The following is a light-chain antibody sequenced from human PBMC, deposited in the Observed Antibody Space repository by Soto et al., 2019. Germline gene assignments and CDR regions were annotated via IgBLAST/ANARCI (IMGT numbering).Light chain of an antibody. Sequence: EIVMTQSPATLSVSPGEGATLSCRASQSLSSSYLAWYQQKPGQAPRLLIYAASSRATGIPDRFSGSGSGADFTLTISRLEPEDFAVYYCQQYGSSPLTFGGGTKVDIK. CDR2: AAS. CDR3: QQYGSSPLT. CDR1: QSLSSSY. V-gene: IGKV3-20*01. J-gene: IGKJ4*01.